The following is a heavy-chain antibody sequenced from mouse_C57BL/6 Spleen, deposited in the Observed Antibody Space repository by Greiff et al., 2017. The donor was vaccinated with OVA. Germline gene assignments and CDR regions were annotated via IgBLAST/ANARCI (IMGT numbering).Heavy chain of an antibody. CDR2: INPNNGGT. CDR3: ARSGDTTVVAPYYFDY. V-gene: IGHV1-22*01. Sequence: VQLQQSGPELVKPGASVKMSCKASGYTFTDYNMHWVKQSHGKSLEWIGYINPNNGGTSYNQKFKGKATLTVNKSSSTAYMELRSLTSEDSAVYYCARSGDTTVVAPYYFDYWGQGTTLTVSS. D-gene: IGHD1-1*01. CDR1: GYTFTDYN. J-gene: IGHJ2*01.